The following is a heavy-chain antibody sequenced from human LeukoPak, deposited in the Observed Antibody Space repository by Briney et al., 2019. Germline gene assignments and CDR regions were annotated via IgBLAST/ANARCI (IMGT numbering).Heavy chain of an antibody. J-gene: IGHJ6*03. V-gene: IGHV1-18*01. CDR3: AKTTVTSEEYFYYYMDV. Sequence: ASVKVSCKTSGYTFTSYGLSWVRQAPGQGLGWMGWIITYNGNTYYSQKLQGRVTMTTDTSTSTAYMELRSLRSDDTAVYYCAKTTVTSEEYFYYYMDVWGKGTTVTVSS. CDR2: IITYNGNT. CDR1: GYTFTSYG. D-gene: IGHD4-17*01.